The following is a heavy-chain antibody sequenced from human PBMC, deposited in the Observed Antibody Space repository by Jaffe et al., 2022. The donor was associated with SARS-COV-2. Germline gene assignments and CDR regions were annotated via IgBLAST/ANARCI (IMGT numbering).Heavy chain of an antibody. CDR2: IYSGGST. D-gene: IGHD3-10*01. V-gene: IGHV3-66*02. CDR3: ASRSGSYPGYYYYYGMDV. J-gene: IGHJ6*02. CDR1: GFTVSSNY. Sequence: EVQLVESGGGLVQPGGSLRLSCAASGFTVSSNYMSWVRQAPGKGLEWVSVIYSGGSTYYADSVKGRFTISRDNSKNTLYLQMNSLRAEDTAVYYCASRSGSYPGYYYYYGMDVWGQGTTVTVSS.